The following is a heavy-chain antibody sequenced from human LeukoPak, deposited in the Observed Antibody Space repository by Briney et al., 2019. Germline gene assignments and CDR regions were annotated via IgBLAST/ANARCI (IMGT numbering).Heavy chain of an antibody. CDR1: GFTFSNAW. Sequence: GGSLRLSCAASGFTFSNAWMSWVRQAPGKGLEWVGRIKIKTDGGTTDYAAPLKGRFTISRADSKNTLYLQMNSLKTEDTAVYYCTTDTDRWNPREIGYWGQGTLVTVSS. CDR3: TTDTDRWNPREIGY. CDR2: IKIKTDGGTT. V-gene: IGHV3-15*01. D-gene: IGHD1-1*01. J-gene: IGHJ4*02.